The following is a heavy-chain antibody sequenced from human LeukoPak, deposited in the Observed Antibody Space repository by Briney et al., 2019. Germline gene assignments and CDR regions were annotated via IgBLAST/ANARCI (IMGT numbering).Heavy chain of an antibody. V-gene: IGHV3-74*01. CDR3: AKDKVGATLPDY. Sequence: GGSLRLSCAASGFIFSSYWMHWVRQAPGKGLVWVSRIKTDGSSTSYADSVKGRFTISRDNAKNTLYLQMNSLRAEDTAVYYCAKDKVGATLPDYWGQGTLVTVSS. CDR1: GFIFSSYW. CDR2: IKTDGSST. J-gene: IGHJ4*02. D-gene: IGHD1-26*01.